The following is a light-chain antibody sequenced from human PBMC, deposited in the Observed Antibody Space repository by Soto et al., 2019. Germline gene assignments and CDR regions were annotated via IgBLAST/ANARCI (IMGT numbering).Light chain of an antibody. J-gene: IGKJ1*01. V-gene: IGKV3-20*01. Sequence: IVLTQSPGTLSLTQGERATLSCRASQSVNSTYLAWYQQKPGQAPRLLFFGAASRATGIPDRFSGSGSGTDFTLTISRLEPEDCAVYYCQQYGSSWTFGQGTMVEI. CDR1: QSVNSTY. CDR2: GAA. CDR3: QQYGSSWT.